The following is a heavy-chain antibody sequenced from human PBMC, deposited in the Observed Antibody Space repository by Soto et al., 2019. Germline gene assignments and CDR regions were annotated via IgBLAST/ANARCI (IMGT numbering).Heavy chain of an antibody. CDR3: ARGTQQQRVFDY. D-gene: IGHD6-13*01. CDR1: GGSISSSSYY. CDR2: IYYSGST. J-gene: IGHJ4*02. Sequence: PSETLSLTCTVSGGSISSSSYYWGWIRQPPGKGLEWIGSIYYSGSTYYNPSLKSRVTISVDTSKNQFSLKLSSVTAADTAVYYCARGTQQQRVFDYWGQGTLVTVSS. V-gene: IGHV4-39*07.